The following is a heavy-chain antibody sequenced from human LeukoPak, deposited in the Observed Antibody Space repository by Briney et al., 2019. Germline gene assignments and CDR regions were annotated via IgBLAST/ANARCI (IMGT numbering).Heavy chain of an antibody. J-gene: IGHJ4*02. CDR1: GYTFTSYA. Sequence: GASVKVSCKASGYTFTSYAFRWVRQAPGQRLEWMGWINAGTGNTKYSQKFQGRVTITRDTSASTAYMDLSSLRSEDTAVYYCARDRITVAGSFDYWGQGTLVTVSS. CDR3: ARDRITVAGSFDY. V-gene: IGHV1-3*01. CDR2: INAGTGNT. D-gene: IGHD6-19*01.